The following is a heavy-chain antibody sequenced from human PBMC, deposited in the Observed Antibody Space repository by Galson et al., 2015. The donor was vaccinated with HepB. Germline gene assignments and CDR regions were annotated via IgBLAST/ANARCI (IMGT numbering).Heavy chain of an antibody. V-gene: IGHV3-33*06. D-gene: IGHD3-10*01. CDR2: IWNDGNNR. CDR1: GFTFGNYG. CDR3: AKDSYKSSYYFDS. Sequence: SLRLSCAASGFTFGNYGMHWVRQAPGKGLEWVAVIWNDGNNRYYSDSVKGRFSISRDNSKNTLYLQMNILRAEDTAMYYCAKDSYKSSYYFDSWGQGALVTVSS. J-gene: IGHJ4*02.